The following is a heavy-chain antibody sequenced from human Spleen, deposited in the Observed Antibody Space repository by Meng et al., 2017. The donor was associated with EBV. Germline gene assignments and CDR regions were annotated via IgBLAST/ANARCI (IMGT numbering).Heavy chain of an antibody. V-gene: IGHV1-8*01. CDR3: ARGSGLSDY. CDR1: GYTFTTYD. CDR2: MSPNSGNT. Sequence: QVAVVQSGSEVKKPGASVKVSCKASGYTFTTYDINWVRQAPGQGLEWMGWMSPNSGNTGYAQKFQGRVTMTSDTSISTAYMELSGLRSDDTAVYYCARGSGLSDYWGRGTLVTVSS. J-gene: IGHJ4*02. D-gene: IGHD2/OR15-2a*01.